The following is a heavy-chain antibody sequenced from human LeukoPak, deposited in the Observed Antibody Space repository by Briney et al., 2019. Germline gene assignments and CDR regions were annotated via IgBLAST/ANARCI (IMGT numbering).Heavy chain of an antibody. D-gene: IGHD3-3*01. Sequence: SETLSLTCTVSGGSISSYYCSWIRQPPGKGLEWIGSIYNSGNTNYHPSLKSRVTMSVDTSKNQFSLKLTSVTAADTAVYYCARGFYDVPQKNYYYYYYMDVWGKGTTVTVSS. CDR1: GGSISSYY. CDR2: IYNSGNT. CDR3: ARGFYDVPQKNYYYYYYMDV. J-gene: IGHJ6*03. V-gene: IGHV4-59*08.